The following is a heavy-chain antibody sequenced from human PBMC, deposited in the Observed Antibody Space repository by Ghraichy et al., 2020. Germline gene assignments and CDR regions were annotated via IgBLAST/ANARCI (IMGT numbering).Heavy chain of an antibody. J-gene: IGHJ3*02. CDR3: ARNAPPVTYRGLTMVDGFDM. D-gene: IGHD3-10*01. Sequence: ASVKVSCKASGYTFSDYYINWVRQVPGQGPEWMGWINSKTGDTHYKQKFQGRVTMTRDTSISTAYMELSGLTSDDTAIYYCARNAPPVTYRGLTMVDGFDMWGQGTMVTVSS. V-gene: IGHV1-2*02. CDR2: INSKTGDT. CDR1: GYTFSDYY.